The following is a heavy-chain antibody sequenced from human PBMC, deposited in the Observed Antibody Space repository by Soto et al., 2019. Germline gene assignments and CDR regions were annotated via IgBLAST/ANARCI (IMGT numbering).Heavy chain of an antibody. Sequence: SVKVSCKASGGTFSSYAISWVRQAPGQGLEWMGGIIPIFGTANYAQKFQGRVTITADKSTSTAYMELSSLRSEDTAVYYCARGTDSVVVPAAIIDYYYGMDVWG. D-gene: IGHD2-2*02. CDR3: ARGTDSVVVPAAIIDYYYGMDV. J-gene: IGHJ6*02. CDR2: IIPIFGTA. V-gene: IGHV1-69*06. CDR1: GGTFSSYA.